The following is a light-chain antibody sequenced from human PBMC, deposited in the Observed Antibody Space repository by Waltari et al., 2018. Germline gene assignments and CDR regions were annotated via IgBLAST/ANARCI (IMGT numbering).Light chain of an antibody. CDR1: SGSASSHSY. CDR2: KAN. Sequence: QTVVTQEPSLSVSPGGTVTLTCALSSGSASSHSYAPWSQQTPGQAPRPLVYKANFRSSGVPDRFSGSVLGNKAALTITGAQADDDSDYYCSLYMGSGVWVFGGGTKLTVL. CDR3: SLYMGSGVWV. J-gene: IGLJ3*02. V-gene: IGLV8-61*01.